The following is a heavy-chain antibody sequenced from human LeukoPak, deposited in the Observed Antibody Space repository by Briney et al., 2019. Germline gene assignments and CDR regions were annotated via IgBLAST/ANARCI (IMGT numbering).Heavy chain of an antibody. D-gene: IGHD3-22*01. CDR1: GYTFTSYG. CDR3: PSKAYYDTSGYPHDAFDI. Sequence: ASVKVSCKASGYTFTSYGISWVRQAPGQGLEWMGWISAYNGNTNYAQKLQGRVTMTTDTSTSTAYMELRSLRSDDTAVYYCPSKAYYDTSGYPHDAFDIWGQGTMVTVSS. V-gene: IGHV1-18*01. J-gene: IGHJ3*02. CDR2: ISAYNGNT.